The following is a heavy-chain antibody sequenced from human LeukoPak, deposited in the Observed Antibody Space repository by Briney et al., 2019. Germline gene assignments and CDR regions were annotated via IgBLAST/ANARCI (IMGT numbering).Heavy chain of an antibody. CDR1: GFTVSSNY. CDR2: IYSGGST. CDR3: AREISRTGAFDI. D-gene: IGHD3-3*02. V-gene: IGHV3-53*05. J-gene: IGHJ3*02. Sequence: GGSLRLSCAASGFTVSSNYMSWARQAPGKGLEWVSVIYSGGSTYYADSVKGRFTISRDNSKNTLYLQMNSLRAEDTAVYYCAREISRTGAFDIWGQGTMVTVSS.